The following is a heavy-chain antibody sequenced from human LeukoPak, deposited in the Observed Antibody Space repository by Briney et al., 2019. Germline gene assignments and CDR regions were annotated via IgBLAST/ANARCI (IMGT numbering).Heavy chain of an antibody. Sequence: SETLSLTCTVSGGSISSYYWSWIRQPAGKGLEWIGRIYTSGSTNYNPSLKSRVTISVDKSKNKFSLKLSSVTAADTAVYYCAREKSRRGFIYYFDYWGQGTLVTVSS. CDR1: GGSISSYY. CDR2: IYTSGST. CDR3: AREKSRRGFIYYFDY. D-gene: IGHD3-10*01. V-gene: IGHV4-4*07. J-gene: IGHJ4*02.